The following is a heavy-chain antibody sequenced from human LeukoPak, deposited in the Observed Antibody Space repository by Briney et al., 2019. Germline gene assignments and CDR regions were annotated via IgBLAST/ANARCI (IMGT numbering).Heavy chain of an antibody. D-gene: IGHD5-24*01. CDR3: ARMVATTKGTAYYFDY. CDR2: INPNSGGT. V-gene: IGHV1-2*02. Sequence: VASVKVSCKASGYTFTGYYMHWVRQAPGQGLEWMGWINPNSGGTNYAQKFQGRVTMTRDTSISTAYMELSRLRSDDTAVYYCARMVATTKGTAYYFDYWGQGTLVTVSS. J-gene: IGHJ4*02. CDR1: GYTFTGYY.